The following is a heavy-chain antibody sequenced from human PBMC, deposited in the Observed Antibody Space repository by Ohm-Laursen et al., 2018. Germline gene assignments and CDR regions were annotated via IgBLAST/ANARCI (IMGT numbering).Heavy chain of an antibody. CDR1: GGTFSSYA. CDR3: ARYKTGDNAFDI. J-gene: IGHJ3*02. Sequence: VKISCKASGGTFSSYAISWVRQAPGQGLEWMGRIIPILGIANYAQKFQGRVTITADKSTNTAYMELSSLRSEDTAVYYCARYKTGDNAFDIWGQGTMVTVSS. CDR2: IIPILGIA. V-gene: IGHV1-69*10. D-gene: IGHD7-27*01.